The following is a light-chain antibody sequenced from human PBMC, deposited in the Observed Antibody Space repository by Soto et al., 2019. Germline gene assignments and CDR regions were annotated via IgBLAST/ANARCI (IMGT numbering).Light chain of an antibody. J-gene: IGKJ2*01. CDR2: RAS. CDR3: QQYGGSPPYT. V-gene: IGKV3-20*01. CDR1: QSVSSSY. Sequence: ETVLTQSPGTLSLSPGERATLSCRASQSVSSSYLAWYQQKPGQAPRLLIYRASSRAAGIPDRFSGSGSGTDFTLTISRLEPEDFAVYYCQQYGGSPPYTFGQGSKLEIK.